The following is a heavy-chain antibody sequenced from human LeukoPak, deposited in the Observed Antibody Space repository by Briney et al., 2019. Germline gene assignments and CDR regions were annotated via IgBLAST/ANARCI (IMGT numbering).Heavy chain of an antibody. D-gene: IGHD6-19*01. CDR1: GGSISSGGYY. CDR3: TREGIAVAGRGWFDP. V-gene: IGHV4-30-2*01. Sequence: SETLSLTCTVSGGSISSGGYYWSWIRQPPGKGLEWIGYIYHSGSTYYNPSLKSRVTISVDRSKNQFSLKLSSVTAADTAVYYCTREGIAVAGRGWFDPWGQGTLVTVSS. J-gene: IGHJ5*02. CDR2: IYHSGST.